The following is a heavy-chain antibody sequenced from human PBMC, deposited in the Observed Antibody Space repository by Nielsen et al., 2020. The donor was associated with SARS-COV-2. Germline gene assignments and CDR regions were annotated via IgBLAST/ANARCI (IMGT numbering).Heavy chain of an antibody. D-gene: IGHD3-16*01. Sequence: GESLKISCAASGFSFSTYEMDWVRQTPGKGLEWVSYIGSSGSLIYYADSVKGRFTISRDNAKNSLYLQMNSLRAEDTAVYYCARECWNWDSGELCDAFDIWGQGTMVTVSS. V-gene: IGHV3-48*03. CDR2: IGSSGSLI. CDR1: GFSFSTYE. CDR3: ARECWNWDSGELCDAFDI. J-gene: IGHJ3*02.